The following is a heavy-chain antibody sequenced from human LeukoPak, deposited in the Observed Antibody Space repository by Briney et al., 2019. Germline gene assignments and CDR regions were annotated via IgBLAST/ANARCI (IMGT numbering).Heavy chain of an antibody. CDR2: IWYDGSNK. CDR3: ARDRPERYMDV. CDR1: GFTFSSYG. V-gene: IGHV3-33*01. D-gene: IGHD5-24*01. Sequence: GGSLRLSCAAPGFTFSSYGMHWVRQAPGKGLEWVAVIWYDGSNKYYADSVKGRFTISRDNSKNTLYLQMNSLRAEDTAVYYCARDRPERYMDVWGQGTTVTVSS. J-gene: IGHJ6*02.